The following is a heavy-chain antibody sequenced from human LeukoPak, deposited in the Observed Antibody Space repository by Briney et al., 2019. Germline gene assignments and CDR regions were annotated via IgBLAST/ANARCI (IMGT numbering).Heavy chain of an antibody. J-gene: IGHJ4*02. Sequence: GGSLRLSCVTSGFTFNKYALHWVRQAPGQGLEWVSVISYEGANEYYADSVKGRFTISRDSSKNTLYLQMNSLRAEDTAVYYCAKERAWRDSSGSEFDYWGQGTLVTVSS. D-gene: IGHD3-22*01. CDR3: AKERAWRDSSGSEFDY. CDR2: ISYEGANE. V-gene: IGHV3-30-3*02. CDR1: GFTFNKYA.